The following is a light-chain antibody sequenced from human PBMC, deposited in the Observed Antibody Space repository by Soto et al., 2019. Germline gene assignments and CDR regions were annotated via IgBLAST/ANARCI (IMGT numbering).Light chain of an antibody. V-gene: IGKV1-39*01. CDR2: AAS. J-gene: IGKJ1*01. CDR1: QSMSSY. Sequence: DIQMTQSPSSLSASVGDRVTITCRASQSMSSYLNWYQQKPGKANTILISAASSLPSGVPSRFSGSRSGTDFTLTISSLQPEDFATYYCQQSYGTPLSFGQGTKGEIK. CDR3: QQSYGTPLS.